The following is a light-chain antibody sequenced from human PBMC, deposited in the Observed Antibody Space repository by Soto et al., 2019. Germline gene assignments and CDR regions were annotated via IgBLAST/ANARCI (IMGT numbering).Light chain of an antibody. J-gene: IGKJ5*01. V-gene: IGKV1-5*03. CDR2: KAS. CDR3: QQYNSLIP. CDR1: QSISSW. Sequence: DIQMTQSPSTLSASVGDRVTITCRASQSISSWLAWYQQKPGKAPKLLIYKASSLESGVPSRFSGRGSGTQFTLTISSLQPDDFATYYCQQYNSLIPFGQGTRLEIK.